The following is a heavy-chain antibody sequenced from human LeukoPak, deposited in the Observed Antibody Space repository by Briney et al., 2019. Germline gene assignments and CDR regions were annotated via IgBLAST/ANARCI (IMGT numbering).Heavy chain of an antibody. Sequence: ASVKVSCKASGYTFTSYGISWVRQAPGQGLEWMGWISAYNGNTNYAQKLQGRVTMTTDTSTSTAYMELRSLRSDGTAVYYCARDLETYDSSGPLGYWGQGTLVTVPS. CDR1: GYTFTSYG. V-gene: IGHV1-18*01. J-gene: IGHJ4*02. CDR2: ISAYNGNT. D-gene: IGHD3-22*01. CDR3: ARDLETYDSSGPLGY.